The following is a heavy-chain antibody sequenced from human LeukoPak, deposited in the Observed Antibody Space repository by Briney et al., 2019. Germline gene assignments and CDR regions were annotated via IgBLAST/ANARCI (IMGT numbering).Heavy chain of an antibody. CDR2: IRSNSEGGTI. Sequence: GGSLRLSCATSGFTFSNAWMNWVRQAPGKGLEWVGRIRSNSEGGTIDYAAPVKGRFTLSRDDSKTTLYLQMNSLQTEDTAVYYCARDVPREGEQWLPLDYWGQGTLVTVSS. CDR1: GFTFSNAW. D-gene: IGHD6-19*01. J-gene: IGHJ4*02. CDR3: ARDVPREGEQWLPLDY. V-gene: IGHV3-15*07.